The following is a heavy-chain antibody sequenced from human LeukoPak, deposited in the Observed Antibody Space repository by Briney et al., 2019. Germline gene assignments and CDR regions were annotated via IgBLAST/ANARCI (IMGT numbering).Heavy chain of an antibody. CDR1: GFTFTSYT. CDR3: AREPVRMRFMDV. V-gene: IGHV3-48*04. J-gene: IGHJ6*03. Sequence: GGSLRLSCVASGFTFTSYTMNWVRQAPGKGLEWVSYISSSGSAKYYADSVKGRFTISRDNAKNSLYLQMNSLRAEDTAVYYCAREPVRMRFMDVWGKGTTVTVSS. CDR2: ISSSGSAK.